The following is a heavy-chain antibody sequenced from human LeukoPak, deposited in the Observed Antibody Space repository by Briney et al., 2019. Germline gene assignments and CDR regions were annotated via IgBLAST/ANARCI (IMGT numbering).Heavy chain of an antibody. V-gene: IGHV3-15*01. CDR2: IKSKTDGGTT. D-gene: IGHD2-2*01. CDR1: GFTFSNAW. CDR3: TTDQILDCSSTSCYLADY. Sequence: GSLRLSCAASGFTFSNAWMSWVRQAPGKGLEWVGRIKSKTDGGTTDYAAPVKGRFTISRDDSKNTLYLQMNSLKTEGTAVYYCTTDQILDCSSTSCYLADYWGQGTLVTVSS. J-gene: IGHJ4*02.